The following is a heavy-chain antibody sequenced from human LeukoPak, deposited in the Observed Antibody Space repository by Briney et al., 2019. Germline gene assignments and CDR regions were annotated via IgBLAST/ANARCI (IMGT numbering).Heavy chain of an antibody. V-gene: IGHV3-53*01. J-gene: IGHJ4*02. Sequence: GGSLRLSCAASGFTVSSNYMSWVRQAPGKGLEWVSVIYSGGSTYYADSVKGRFTISRDNSKNTLYLQMNSLRAEDTAIYYCAKDPLNTDMSTPNFDYWGQGTLVTVSS. D-gene: IGHD5-18*01. CDR1: GFTVSSNY. CDR3: AKDPLNTDMSTPNFDY. CDR2: IYSGGST.